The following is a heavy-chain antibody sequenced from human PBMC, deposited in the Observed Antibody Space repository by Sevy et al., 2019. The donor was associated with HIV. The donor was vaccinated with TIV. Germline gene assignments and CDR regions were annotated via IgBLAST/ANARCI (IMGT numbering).Heavy chain of an antibody. CDR1: GFIFSSYE. Sequence: GGSLRLSCAASGFIFSSYEMNWVRQAPGKGLEWVSFISNSGSTISYSDSVNGRCIISRDNSKNSLYLQMSSLRAEDTAVYYCARDLPPSATTVAHFDYWGQGTLITVSS. D-gene: IGHD4-17*01. CDR3: ARDLPPSATTVAHFDY. V-gene: IGHV3-48*03. J-gene: IGHJ4*02. CDR2: ISNSGSTI.